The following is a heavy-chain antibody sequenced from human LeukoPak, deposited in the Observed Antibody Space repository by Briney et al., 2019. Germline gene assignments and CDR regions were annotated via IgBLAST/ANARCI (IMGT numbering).Heavy chain of an antibody. V-gene: IGHV5-51*01. CDR3: ASSVAAAGRADGMDV. CDR1: GSSFTSYW. J-gene: IGHJ6*02. CDR2: IYPGDSDT. Sequence: GASLQISCKGSGSSFTSYWIGGVRRLPGKGLEWMGIIYPGDSDTRYSPSFQGQVTISADKSISTAYLQWSSLKATDTAMYYCASSVAAAGRADGMDVWGQGTTVTVSS. D-gene: IGHD6-13*01.